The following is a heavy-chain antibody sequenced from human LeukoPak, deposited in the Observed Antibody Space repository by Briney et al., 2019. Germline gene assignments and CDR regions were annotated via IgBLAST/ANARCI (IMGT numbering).Heavy chain of an antibody. V-gene: IGHV1-2*02. CDR2: INPNSGGT. Sequence: ASVKVSCKASGYTFTGYYMHWVRQAPGQGLEWMGWINPNSGGTNYAQKFQGRVTMTRDTSISTAYVELSRLRSDDTAVYYCARDDIVVVPAANVGDYWGQGTLVTVSS. J-gene: IGHJ4*02. D-gene: IGHD2-2*01. CDR3: ARDDIVVVPAANVGDY. CDR1: GYTFTGYY.